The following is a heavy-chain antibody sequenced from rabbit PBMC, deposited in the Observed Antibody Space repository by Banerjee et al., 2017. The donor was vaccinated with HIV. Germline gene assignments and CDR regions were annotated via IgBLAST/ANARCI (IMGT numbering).Heavy chain of an antibody. CDR2: IYNGDGST. J-gene: IGHJ4*01. Sequence: QEQLVESGGGLVQPEGSLTLTCTASGFSFSSSYYMSWVCQAPGRGLELIACIYNGDGSTYYASCAKGRLTISKASSTTVTLQMASLTAADTATYFCARDFNLWGPCTLVTVS. V-gene: IGHV1S45*01. CDR1: GFSFSSSYY. CDR3: ARDFNL.